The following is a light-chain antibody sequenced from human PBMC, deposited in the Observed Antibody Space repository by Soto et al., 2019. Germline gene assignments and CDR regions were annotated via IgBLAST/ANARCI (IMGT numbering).Light chain of an antibody. Sequence: DIQMTQSPSTLSASVGDRATITCRASQSISNWLAWYQQKPGKAPKLLIYKASSLESGVPSRFSGTGSGTEFTLTISSLQPDDFATYYCQQYNSYPYTFGQGTKLEIK. V-gene: IGKV1-5*03. CDR1: QSISNW. CDR2: KAS. J-gene: IGKJ2*01. CDR3: QQYNSYPYT.